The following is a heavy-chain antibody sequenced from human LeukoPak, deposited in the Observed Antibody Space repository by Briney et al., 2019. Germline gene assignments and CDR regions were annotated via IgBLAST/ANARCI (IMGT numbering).Heavy chain of an antibody. V-gene: IGHV3-64*01. CDR3: TRDQPGYSEARD. CDR1: GYTFSSYA. CDR2: ISSNGGST. J-gene: IGHJ4*02. Sequence: GGSLRLSCAASGYTFSSYAMHWVRQAPGKGLEYVSAISSNGGSTYYANSVKGRFTVSRDNAKNSLYLQMNSLRAEDTAVYYCTRDQPGYSEARDWGQGTLVTVSS. D-gene: IGHD2-15*01.